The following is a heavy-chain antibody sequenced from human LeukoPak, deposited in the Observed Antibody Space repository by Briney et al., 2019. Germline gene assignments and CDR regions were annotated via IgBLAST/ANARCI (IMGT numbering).Heavy chain of an antibody. CDR2: INWNGGST. Sequence: GGSLRLSCAASGFTYSSYDMSWVRQAPGRGLEWVSGINWNGGSTGYADSVKGRFTISRDNAKNSLYLQVSSLRAEDTAWYYCARGQNYYGSGSQTFDIWGQGTMVTVSS. CDR1: GFTYSSYD. V-gene: IGHV3-20*04. CDR3: ARGQNYYGSGSQTFDI. J-gene: IGHJ3*02. D-gene: IGHD3-10*01.